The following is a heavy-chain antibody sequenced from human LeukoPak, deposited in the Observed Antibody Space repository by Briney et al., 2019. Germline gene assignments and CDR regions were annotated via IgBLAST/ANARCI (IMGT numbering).Heavy chain of an antibody. CDR1: GYTFTSYG. CDR3: ARDPEGNIAARPVDSRFDP. V-gene: IGHV1-2*02. J-gene: IGHJ5*02. CDR2: INPNSGGT. D-gene: IGHD6-6*01. Sequence: RGASVKVSCKASGYTFTSYGISWVRQAPGQGLEWMGWINPNSGGTNYAQKFQGRVTMTRDTSISTAYMELSRLRSDDTAVYYCARDPEGNIAARPVDSRFDPWGQGTLVTVSS.